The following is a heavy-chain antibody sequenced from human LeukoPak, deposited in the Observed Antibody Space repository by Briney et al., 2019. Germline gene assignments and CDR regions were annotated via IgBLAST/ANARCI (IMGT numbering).Heavy chain of an antibody. V-gene: IGHV4-39*07. Sequence: SETLSLTCTVSGGSISSSTYYWGWIRQPPGKGLEWIGSIYYSGSTYYNPSLKSRVTISVDTSKNQFSLKLSSVTAADTAVYYCARRSGGYNYGRDAFDIWGQGTMVTVSS. J-gene: IGHJ3*02. CDR3: ARRSGGYNYGRDAFDI. CDR2: IYYSGST. D-gene: IGHD5-18*01. CDR1: GGSISSSTYY.